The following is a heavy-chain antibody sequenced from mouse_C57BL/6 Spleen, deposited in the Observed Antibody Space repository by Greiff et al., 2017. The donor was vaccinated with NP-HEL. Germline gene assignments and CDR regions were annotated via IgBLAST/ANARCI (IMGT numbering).Heavy chain of an antibody. Sequence: VQLQESGAELARPGASVKLSCKASGYTFTSYGISWVKQRTGQGLEWIGEIYPRSGNTYYNEKFKGKATLTADKSSSTAYMELRSLTSEDSAVYFCARGAPGGSGYSFAYWGQGTLVTVSA. CDR2: IYPRSGNT. J-gene: IGHJ3*01. CDR3: ARGAPGGSGYSFAY. D-gene: IGHD3-2*02. V-gene: IGHV1-81*01. CDR1: GYTFTSYG.